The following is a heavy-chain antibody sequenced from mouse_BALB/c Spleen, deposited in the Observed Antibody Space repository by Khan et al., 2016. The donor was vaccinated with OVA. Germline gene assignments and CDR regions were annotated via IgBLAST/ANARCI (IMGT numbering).Heavy chain of an antibody. D-gene: IGHD2-10*02. Sequence: QVQLKQSGPGLVAPSQSLSITCTVSGFSLPRYSVHWVRQPPGKGLEWLGMIWSGGSTDYNSALESRLSISKDNSKSQVFLKMNSLQTDDTAMYYCARKKYGNYVSLDYWGQGTSVTVSS. V-gene: IGHV2-6-4*01. J-gene: IGHJ4*01. CDR1: GFSLPRYS. CDR3: ARKKYGNYVSLDY. CDR2: IWSGGST.